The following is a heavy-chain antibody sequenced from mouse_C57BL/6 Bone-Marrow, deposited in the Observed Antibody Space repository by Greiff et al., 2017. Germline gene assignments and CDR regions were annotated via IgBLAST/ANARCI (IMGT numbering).Heavy chain of an antibody. J-gene: IGHJ2*01. Sequence: EVQLQQSGPVLVKPGASVKMSCKASGYTFTDYYMNWVKQSHGKSLEWIGVINPYNGGTSYNQKFKGKATLTVAKSSSTAYLELNSRTSEDSAVYYCAREVPYLDYWGQGTTRTVSS. V-gene: IGHV1-19*01. CDR2: INPYNGGT. CDR3: AREVPYLDY. CDR1: GYTFTDYY.